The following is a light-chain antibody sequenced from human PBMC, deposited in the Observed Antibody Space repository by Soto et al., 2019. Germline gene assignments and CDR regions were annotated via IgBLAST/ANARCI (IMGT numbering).Light chain of an antibody. CDR1: QRVLYSSNNNNY. CDR2: WAS. Sequence: DIVMTQSPDSLAVSLGERASINCKSSQRVLYSSNNNNYLAWYQQKPGQPPKLLIYWASTRESGVPDRFSGSGSGTDFTLTISSLQAEDVAVYFCQQYNCSPITFGQGTRLEIK. CDR3: QQYNCSPIT. J-gene: IGKJ5*01. V-gene: IGKV4-1*01.